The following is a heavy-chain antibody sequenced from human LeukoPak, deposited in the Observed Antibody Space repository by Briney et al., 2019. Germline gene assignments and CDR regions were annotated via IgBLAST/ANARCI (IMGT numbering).Heavy chain of an antibody. CDR3: AREHIVAPLTSAY. CDR1: GYTFTGYY. V-gene: IGHV1-2*02. D-gene: IGHD5-12*01. J-gene: IGHJ4*02. Sequence: GASAKVSCKASGYTFTGYYMHWVRQAPGQGLEWMGWINTNSGGTNYAQKFQGRVTMTRDTYISTAYMELSRLRSGDTAVYYCAREHIVAPLTSAYWGQGTLVTVSS. CDR2: INTNSGGT.